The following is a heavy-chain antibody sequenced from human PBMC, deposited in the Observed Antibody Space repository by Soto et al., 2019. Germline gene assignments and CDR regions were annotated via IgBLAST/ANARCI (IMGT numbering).Heavy chain of an antibody. D-gene: IGHD4-4*01. V-gene: IGHV3-30-3*02. J-gene: IGHJ4*02. CDR3: AKDYTDYTYSFDY. Sequence: GSLRLSCAGSGFSFSSYTMHWVRQAPGKGLEWVALISFDSTNNYYADSVKGRFSISRDNSKNTLYLQMDSLRPDDTAVYYCAKDYTDYTYSFDYWGQGTLVTVSS. CDR1: GFSFSSYT. CDR2: ISFDSTNN.